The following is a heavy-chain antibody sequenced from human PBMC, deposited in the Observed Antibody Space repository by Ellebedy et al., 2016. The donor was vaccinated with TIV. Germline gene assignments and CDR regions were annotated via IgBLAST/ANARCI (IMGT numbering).Heavy chain of an antibody. D-gene: IGHD3-16*01. CDR3: ARDRKQLAPGGVYD. Sequence: GESLKISXAASGFTFSSYWMSWVRQAPGKGLEWVANIKQDGSEKYYVDSVKGRFTISRDNAKNSLYLQMNSLRAEDTAVYYCARDRKQLAPGGVYDWGQGTLVTVSS. CDR1: GFTFSSYW. V-gene: IGHV3-7*01. J-gene: IGHJ4*02. CDR2: IKQDGSEK.